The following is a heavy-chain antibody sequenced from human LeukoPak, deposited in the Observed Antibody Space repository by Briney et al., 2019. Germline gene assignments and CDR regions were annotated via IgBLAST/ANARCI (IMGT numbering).Heavy chain of an antibody. D-gene: IGHD3-10*01. CDR2: IGTAGDT. CDR3: ARGVRRPGSGSYSIRYFDY. Sequence: GGSLRLSCAASGFTFSSYDMHWVRQVTGEGLEWVSSIGTAGDTYFPGSVKGRFTISRENAKNSLYLQMNSLRAGDTAVYYCARGVRRPGSGSYSIRYFDYRGQGTLVTVSS. J-gene: IGHJ4*02. V-gene: IGHV3-13*01. CDR1: GFTFSSYD.